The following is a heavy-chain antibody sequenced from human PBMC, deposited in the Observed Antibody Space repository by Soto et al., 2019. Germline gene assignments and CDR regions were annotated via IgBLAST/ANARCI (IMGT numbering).Heavy chain of an antibody. V-gene: IGHV3-23*01. Sequence: EVQLLESGGGLVQPGGSLRLSCAASGFNFKNYAMNWVRQAPGKGLEWASGISARGDSTYYADSVRGRFTISRDNSNNTVFLRMSGLSVEDTAIYYCAKPERYASGMDVWGQGTTVTVPS. CDR1: GFNFKNYA. J-gene: IGHJ6*02. CDR3: AKPERYASGMDV. D-gene: IGHD2-2*01. CDR2: ISARGDST.